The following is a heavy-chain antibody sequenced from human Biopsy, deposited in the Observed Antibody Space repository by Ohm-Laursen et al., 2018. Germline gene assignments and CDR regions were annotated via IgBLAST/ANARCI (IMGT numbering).Heavy chain of an antibody. Sequence: GASVKVSCKVSGYNFNAYYMQWVRQAPGQGLEWMGWINPNNGGTNYAHKFQGRVTMTRDTSISTAYMHLSGLTSDDTAVYYCARLAYSEYRRDPLDVWGQGTMVTVS. J-gene: IGHJ3*01. CDR1: GYNFNAYY. D-gene: IGHD5-18*01. CDR3: ARLAYSEYRRDPLDV. CDR2: INPNNGGT. V-gene: IGHV1-2*02.